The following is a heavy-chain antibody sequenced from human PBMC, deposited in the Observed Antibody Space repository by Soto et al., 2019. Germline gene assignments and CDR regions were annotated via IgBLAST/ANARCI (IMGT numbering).Heavy chain of an antibody. V-gene: IGHV3-23*01. CDR3: AKDLNLLRYFDWFRVGFDY. Sequence: GGSLRLSCAASGFTFSSYAMSWVRQAPGKGLEWVSAISGSGGSTYYADSVKGRFTISRDNSKNTLYLQMNSLRAEDTAVYYCAKDLNLLRYFDWFRVGFDYWGQGTLVTVSS. J-gene: IGHJ4*02. D-gene: IGHD3-9*01. CDR2: ISGSGGST. CDR1: GFTFSSYA.